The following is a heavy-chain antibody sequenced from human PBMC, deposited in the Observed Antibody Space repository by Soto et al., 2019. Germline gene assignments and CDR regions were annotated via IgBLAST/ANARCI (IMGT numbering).Heavy chain of an antibody. CDR2: IYHSGST. V-gene: IGHV4-4*02. J-gene: IGHJ6*02. CDR3: ARDREILWFGELPIGGMDV. D-gene: IGHD3-10*01. CDR1: GGSISSSNW. Sequence: PSETLSLTCAVSGGSISSSNWWSWVRQPPGKGLEWIGEIYHSGSTNYNPSLKSRVTISVDKSKNQFSLKLSSVTAADTAVYYCARDREILWFGELPIGGMDVWGQGTTVTVSS.